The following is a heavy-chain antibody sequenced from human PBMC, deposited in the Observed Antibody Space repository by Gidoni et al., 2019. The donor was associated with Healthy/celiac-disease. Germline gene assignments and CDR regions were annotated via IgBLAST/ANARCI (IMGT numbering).Heavy chain of an antibody. J-gene: IGHJ4*02. CDR1: GGSISSSNW. D-gene: IGHD2-2*01. Sequence: QVQLQESGPGLVKPSGTLSITCAVSGGSISSSNWWSLVRQPPGKGLEWIGEIYHSGSTNHNPPLKSRVTISVDKSKNQFSLKLSSVTAADTAVYYCARNGAVPAAMEYPFDYWGQGTLVTVSS. CDR3: ARNGAVPAAMEYPFDY. CDR2: IYHSGST. V-gene: IGHV4-4*02.